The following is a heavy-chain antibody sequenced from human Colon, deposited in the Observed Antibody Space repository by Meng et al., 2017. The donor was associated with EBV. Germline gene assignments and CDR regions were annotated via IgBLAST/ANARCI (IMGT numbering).Heavy chain of an antibody. CDR2: IYYSGST. D-gene: IGHD6-19*01. J-gene: IGHJ4*02. Sequence: VPVQEAGPGLVNTSGTLSLNWTVLGGSVRSGSFYRSVNRQPPGKRLEWIGYIYYSGSTNYHPSLQSRVTISVDMCKNQFSLKLSSVTAADTAVYYCARSVYSSGWYGAYYFDYWGQGTLVTVSS. V-gene: IGHV4-61*01. CDR3: ARSVYSSGWYGAYYFDY. CDR1: GGSVRSGSFY.